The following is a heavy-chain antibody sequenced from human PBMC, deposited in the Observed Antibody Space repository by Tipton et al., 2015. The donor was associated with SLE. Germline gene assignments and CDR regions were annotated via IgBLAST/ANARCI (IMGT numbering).Heavy chain of an antibody. CDR1: GGSISSGGYS. Sequence: TLSLTCAVSGGSISSGGYSWSWIRQPPGKGLEWIGYIYHSGSTYYNPSLKSRVTISVDRSKNQFSLKLSSVTAADTAVYYCARERGDAFDIWGQGTMVTVSS. CDR2: IYHSGST. D-gene: IGHD3-10*01. J-gene: IGHJ3*02. CDR3: ARERGDAFDI. V-gene: IGHV4-30-2*01.